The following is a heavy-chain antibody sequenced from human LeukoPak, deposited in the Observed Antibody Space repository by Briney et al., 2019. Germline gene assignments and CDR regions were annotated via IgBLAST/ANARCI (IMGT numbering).Heavy chain of an antibody. D-gene: IGHD4-23*01. CDR2: ISYDGSNK. CDR3: ARANRYGGTPLVY. Sequence: PGRSLRLPCAASGFTFSSYAMHWVRQAPGKGLEWVAVISYDGSNKYYADSVKGRFTISRDNSKNTLYLQMNSLRAEDTAVYYCARANRYGGTPLVYWGQGTLVTVSS. V-gene: IGHV3-30*14. CDR1: GFTFSSYA. J-gene: IGHJ4*02.